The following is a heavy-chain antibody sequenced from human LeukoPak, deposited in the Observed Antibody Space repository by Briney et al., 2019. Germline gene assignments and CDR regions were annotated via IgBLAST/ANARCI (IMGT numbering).Heavy chain of an antibody. V-gene: IGHV4-39*07. CDR2: IYYSGST. CDR3: VRRYCSSTSCYIVPFDY. J-gene: IGHJ4*02. Sequence: SETLSLTCTVSGGSIGSSSYYWGWIRQPPGKGLNWIGSIYYSGSTYYNPSLKSRVTISVDTSRDQFSLKLSSVTAADTAVYYCVRRYCSSTSCYIVPFDYWGQGTLVTVSS. D-gene: IGHD2-2*02. CDR1: GGSIGSSSYY.